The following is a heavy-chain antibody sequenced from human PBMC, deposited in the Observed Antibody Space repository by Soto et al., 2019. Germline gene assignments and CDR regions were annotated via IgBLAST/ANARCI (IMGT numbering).Heavy chain of an antibody. CDR1: GDSVTSNSYY. CDR3: ARLFDYGGYEAFEI. D-gene: IGHD4-17*01. Sequence: PSETLSLTCTVSGDSVTSNSYYWGWVRQPPGKGLEYIGSIHYRGSTWYNTSLKSRVTISVDTSKNQFSLRLSSVTAADTAMYYCARLFDYGGYEAFEIWGQGTMVTVS. CDR2: IHYRGST. J-gene: IGHJ3*02. V-gene: IGHV4-39*01.